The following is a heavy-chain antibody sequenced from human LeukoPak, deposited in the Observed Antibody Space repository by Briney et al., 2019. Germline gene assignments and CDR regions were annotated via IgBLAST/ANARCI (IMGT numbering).Heavy chain of an antibody. V-gene: IGHV3-21*01. J-gene: IGHJ4*02. Sequence: GGSLRLSCAASGFPFSHYSMNWVRQAPGKGLEWVASITGSSSYIYYADSVKGRFTISRDNAKNSLYLQMNSLRAEDTAMYYCARLPVGAVPASNYFDYWGQGTLVTVSS. CDR3: ARLPVGAVPASNYFDY. D-gene: IGHD6-19*01. CDR1: GFPFSHYS. CDR2: ITGSSSYI.